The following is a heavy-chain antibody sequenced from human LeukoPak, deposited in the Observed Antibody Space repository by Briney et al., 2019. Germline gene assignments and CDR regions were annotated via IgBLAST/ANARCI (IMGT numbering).Heavy chain of an antibody. V-gene: IGHV4-30-4*01. J-gene: IGHJ5*02. CDR1: GGSISSGDYY. CDR3: ARPYYYDSRINP. D-gene: IGHD3-22*01. CDR2: MYYSGST. Sequence: SETLSLTCTVSGGSISSGDYYWSWIRQPPGKGLEWIAYMYYSGSTYYNPSLKSRVTMSADTSKNQLSLKLSSVTAADTAVYYCARPYYYDSRINPWGQGILVTASS.